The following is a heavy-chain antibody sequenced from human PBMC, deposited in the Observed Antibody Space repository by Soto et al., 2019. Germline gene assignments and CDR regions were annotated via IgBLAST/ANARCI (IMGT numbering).Heavy chain of an antibody. CDR2: IYTGGST. D-gene: IGHD3-3*01. J-gene: IGHJ5*02. CDR1: GGSISSYY. CDR3: ARSHLITIFGVVTNNWFDP. V-gene: IGHV4-4*07. Sequence: SETLSLTCTVSGGSISSYYWSWIRQPAGKGLEWIGRIYTGGSTNYNPSLKSRVTMSVDTSKNQFSLKLSSVTAADTAVYYCARSHLITIFGVVTNNWFDPWGQGTLVTVSS.